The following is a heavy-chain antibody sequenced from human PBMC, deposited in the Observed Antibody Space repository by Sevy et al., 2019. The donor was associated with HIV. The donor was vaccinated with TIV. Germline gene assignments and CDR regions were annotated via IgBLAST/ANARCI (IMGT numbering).Heavy chain of an antibody. CDR2: IFKTGNT. CDR1: GGSFSSYY. D-gene: IGHD3-3*01. CDR3: ARGTIYDFWGD. Sequence: SETLSLTCTVSGGSFSSYYWSWIRQPPGKGLEWIGYIFKTGNTNYSPSLQSRVTISVDTSKKQFSLKLSSVTAADTAVYYCARGTIYDFWGDWGQRTLVTVSS. J-gene: IGHJ4*02. V-gene: IGHV4-59*01.